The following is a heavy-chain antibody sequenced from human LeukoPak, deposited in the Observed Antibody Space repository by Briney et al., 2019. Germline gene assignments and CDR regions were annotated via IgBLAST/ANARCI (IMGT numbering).Heavy chain of an antibody. CDR1: GFIFSDYY. V-gene: IGHV3-11*04. J-gene: IGHJ4*02. CDR2: ISSSGSPR. Sequence: GGSLRLSCAVSGFIFSDYYMSWIRQAPGKGLEWVSNISSSGSPRYYADSVKGRFTISRDNAKNSLYLQMNSLRAEDTAVYYCARDSTRFDYWGQGTLVTVSS. CDR3: ARDSTRFDY.